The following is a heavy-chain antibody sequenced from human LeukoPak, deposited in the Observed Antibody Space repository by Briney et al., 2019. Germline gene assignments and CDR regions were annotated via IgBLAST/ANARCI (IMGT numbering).Heavy chain of an antibody. D-gene: IGHD5-12*01. CDR2: ISSSGSTI. Sequence: GGPLSLSCAASGFPFSDYYMSWIGQPPGKGLEWVSYISSSGSTIYYADSVKGRFTISRDNAKNSLYLQMNSLRAEDTAVYYCARESGYEDYWGQGTLVTVSS. V-gene: IGHV3-11*01. J-gene: IGHJ4*02. CDR1: GFPFSDYY. CDR3: ARESGYEDY.